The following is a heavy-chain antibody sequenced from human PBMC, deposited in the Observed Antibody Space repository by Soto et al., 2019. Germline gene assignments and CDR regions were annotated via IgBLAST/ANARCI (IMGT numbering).Heavy chain of an antibody. CDR1: GGTFSNYA. Sequence: QVQLVQSGADVKKPGSSVKVSCEVSGGTFSNYAFTWVRQGPGQGLEWMGGIIPIFGTANYARQFKGRVAISADKSTTTTYMELSNLTSEDTAVYYCGRVAETGYTSGWYYFDYWGQGSLVTVSS. D-gene: IGHD6-19*01. J-gene: IGHJ4*02. V-gene: IGHV1-69*14. CDR2: IIPIFGTA. CDR3: GRVAETGYTSGWYYFDY.